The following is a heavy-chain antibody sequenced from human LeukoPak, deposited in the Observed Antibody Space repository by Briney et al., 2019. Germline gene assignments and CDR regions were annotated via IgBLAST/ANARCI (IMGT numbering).Heavy chain of an antibody. D-gene: IGHD6-13*01. Sequence: GASVKVPCKASGYTFTSYDINWVRQATGQGLEWMGWMNPNSGNTGYAQKFQGRVTMTRNTSISTAYMELSSLRSEDTAVYYCATTGSSWYDYYYYGMDVWGQGTAVTVSS. J-gene: IGHJ6*02. CDR1: GYTFTSYD. V-gene: IGHV1-8*01. CDR2: MNPNSGNT. CDR3: ATTGSSWYDYYYYGMDV.